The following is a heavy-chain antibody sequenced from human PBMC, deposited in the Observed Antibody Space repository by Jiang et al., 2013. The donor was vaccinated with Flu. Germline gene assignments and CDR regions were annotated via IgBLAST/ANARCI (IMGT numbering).Heavy chain of an antibody. CDR1: GDSLSSSGSY. J-gene: IGHJ4*02. V-gene: IGHV4-39*01. CDR2: IYYIGNT. CDR3: AKYTSGIMDDY. D-gene: IGHD2-8*01. Sequence: GLVKPSETLSLTCTVSGDSLSSSGSYWGWIRQPPGKGLEWIGVIYYIGNTYYNPSLKSRVTISVDTAKNQFSLKLNSVTAADTAVYYCAKYTSGIMDDYWGQGTLVTVSS.